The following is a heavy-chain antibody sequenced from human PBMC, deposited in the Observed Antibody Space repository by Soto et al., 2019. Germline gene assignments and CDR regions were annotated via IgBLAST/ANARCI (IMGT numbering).Heavy chain of an antibody. CDR1: GGSMSSGGYD. J-gene: IGHJ4*02. CDR3: AGIYSGSPGGTLRY. V-gene: IGHV4-31*03. Sequence: QVQLQESGPGLVKPSQTLSLTCTVSGGSMSSGGYDWSWIRQHPGKGLEGIGYIYYSGSTYYNPSLKSRVTISVDTLKNQFSLKLSSVTAANTAVYYCAGIYSGSPGGTLRYWGQGTLVTVSS. CDR2: IYYSGST. D-gene: IGHD1-26*01.